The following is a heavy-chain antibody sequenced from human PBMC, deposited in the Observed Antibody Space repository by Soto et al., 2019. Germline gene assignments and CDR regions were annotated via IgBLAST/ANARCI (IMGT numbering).Heavy chain of an antibody. V-gene: IGHV1-46*03. D-gene: IGHD5-18*01. Sequence: QVQLVQSGAEVKKPGASVKVSCKASGYTFTSDYMHWVRQAPGQGLEWMGIINPSGGSTSYAQKFQGRVTMTRDTSTSTVYMELSSLRSENTAAYSCARAYPSDTLYGYVGNNWFDPWGQGTLVTVSS. CDR1: GYTFTSDY. CDR3: ARAYPSDTLYGYVGNNWFDP. CDR2: INPSGGST. J-gene: IGHJ5*02.